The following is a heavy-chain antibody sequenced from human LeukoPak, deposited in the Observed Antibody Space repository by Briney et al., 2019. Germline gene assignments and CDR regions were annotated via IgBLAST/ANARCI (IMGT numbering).Heavy chain of an antibody. J-gene: IGHJ5*02. CDR1: GGSISSSSYY. D-gene: IGHD2-2*01. CDR3: AREVVVVPAAMDWFDP. Sequence: SETLSLTCTVSGGSISSSSYYWGWIRQPPGKGLEWIGSIYYSGSTYYNPSLKSRVTISVDTSKNQFSLKLSSVTAADTAVYCCAREVVVVPAAMDWFDPWGQGTLVTVSS. CDR2: IYYSGST. V-gene: IGHV4-39*07.